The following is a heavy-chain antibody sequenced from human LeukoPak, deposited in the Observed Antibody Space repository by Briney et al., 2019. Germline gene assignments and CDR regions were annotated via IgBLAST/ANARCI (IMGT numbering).Heavy chain of an antibody. CDR3: AKAPVGDWGVSDA. CDR1: GGSISSNY. V-gene: IGHV3-23*01. J-gene: IGHJ5*02. CDR2: ISGSGSTT. D-gene: IGHD3-16*01. Sequence: ETLSLTCTVSGGSISSNYWSWIRQAPGKGLEWVSGISGSGSTTYYADSVKGRFTISRDHSKNTLFLQMNSQRAEDTAEYYCAKAPVGDWGVSDAWGQGTLVTVSS.